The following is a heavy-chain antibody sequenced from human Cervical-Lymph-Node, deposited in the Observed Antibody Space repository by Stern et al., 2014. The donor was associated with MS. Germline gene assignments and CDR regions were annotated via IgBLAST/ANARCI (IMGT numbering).Heavy chain of an antibody. CDR2: ISGSSGTI. Sequence: EVQLVESGGGLVQPGGSLRLSCLTSGFTFSTYSMSWVRQAPGKGLEWISYISGSSGTIKYAVSVKGRFTNSRDNAKKSLYLQMNGLRDEDTAVYYCTRVTPGRVVVAANAQAPDYWGQGTLVTVAS. D-gene: IGHD2-15*01. V-gene: IGHV3-48*02. CDR1: GFTFSTYS. CDR3: TRVTPGRVVVAANAQAPDY. J-gene: IGHJ4*02.